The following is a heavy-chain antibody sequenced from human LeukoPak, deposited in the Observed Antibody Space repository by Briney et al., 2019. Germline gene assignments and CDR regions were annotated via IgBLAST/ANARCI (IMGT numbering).Heavy chain of an antibody. Sequence: GGSLRLSCAASGFTFSSSAMSWVRQAPGKGLEWVSAISGSGGSTYYADSVKGRFTISRDNSKSTVSLQMNSLRAEETAVYYCARDRAVRDLDHWGQGTLVTVSS. V-gene: IGHV3-23*01. CDR1: GFTFSSSA. J-gene: IGHJ4*02. CDR2: ISGSGGST. CDR3: ARDRAVRDLDH. D-gene: IGHD1-26*01.